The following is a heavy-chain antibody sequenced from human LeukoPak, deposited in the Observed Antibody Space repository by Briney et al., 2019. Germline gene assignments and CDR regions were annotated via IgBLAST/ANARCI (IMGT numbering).Heavy chain of an antibody. CDR3: ARDLTGELSGYYRDY. CDR1: GFTFSSYW. J-gene: IGHJ4*02. CDR2: INSDGSST. D-gene: IGHD3-22*01. Sequence: PGGSLRLSCAASGFTFSSYWMHWVRQAPGKGLVWVSRINSDGSSTSYADSVKGRFTISRYNAKNSLYLQMNSLRAEDTAVYYCARDLTGELSGYYRDYWGQGTLVTVSS. V-gene: IGHV3-74*01.